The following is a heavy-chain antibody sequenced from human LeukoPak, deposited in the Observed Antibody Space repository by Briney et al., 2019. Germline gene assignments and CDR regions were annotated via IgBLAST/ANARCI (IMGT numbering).Heavy chain of an antibody. Sequence: ASVKVSCKASGYTFTGYYMHWVRQAPGQGLEWMGWINPNHGDTNYAQKFQDRVSMTRDTSISTAYLELRSLRSDYTAVYYCARGLEWLTRRHNWFDPWGQGTLVTVSS. CDR1: GYTFTGYY. J-gene: IGHJ5*02. D-gene: IGHD3-3*01. CDR2: INPNHGDT. V-gene: IGHV1-2*02. CDR3: ARGLEWLTRRHNWFDP.